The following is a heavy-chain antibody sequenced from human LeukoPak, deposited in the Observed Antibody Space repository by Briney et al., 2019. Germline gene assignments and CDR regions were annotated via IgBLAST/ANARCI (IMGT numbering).Heavy chain of an antibody. V-gene: IGHV3-30-3*01. CDR2: IAYDGSVQ. D-gene: IGHD1-26*01. J-gene: IGHJ6*02. Sequence: GGSLRLSCAAYGFTLNNFAMHWVRQAPGKGLEWVAVIAYDGSVQFYADSVKGRFTISRDNSKNTLYLQMNSLRTEDSAMYYCARSNSGVDFYGMDVWGRGTTVNVS. CDR1: GFTLNNFA. CDR3: ARSNSGVDFYGMDV.